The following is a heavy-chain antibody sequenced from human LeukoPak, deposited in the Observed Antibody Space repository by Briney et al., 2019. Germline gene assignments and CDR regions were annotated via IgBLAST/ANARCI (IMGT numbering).Heavy chain of an antibody. J-gene: IGHJ4*02. Sequence: GGSLRLSCAASGFTFSNYWMSWVRQAPGKGLEWVANIKQDGSEKYYVDSVKGRFTISRDNAKNSLYLQMNSLRAEDTAVYYCARVSQIYGSGSYYYFDYWGQGTLVTVSS. V-gene: IGHV3-7*03. CDR3: ARVSQIYGSGSYYYFDY. CDR2: IKQDGSEK. CDR1: GFTFSNYW. D-gene: IGHD3-10*01.